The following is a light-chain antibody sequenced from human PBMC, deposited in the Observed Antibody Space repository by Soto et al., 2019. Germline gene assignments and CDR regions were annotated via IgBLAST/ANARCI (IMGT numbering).Light chain of an antibody. Sequence: EIVLTQSPGTLSLSPGERATLSCRASQSVSSSYLAWYQQKPGQPPRLLIYGASSRATGIPDRFSGSGSGTDFTLTISRMEPEDFAVYYWQQYGSSPPITFGQGTRLEIK. CDR1: QSVSSSY. CDR3: QQYGSSPPIT. CDR2: GAS. J-gene: IGKJ5*01. V-gene: IGKV3-20*01.